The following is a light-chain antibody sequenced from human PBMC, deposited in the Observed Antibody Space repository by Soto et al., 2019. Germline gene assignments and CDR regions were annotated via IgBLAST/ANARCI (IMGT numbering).Light chain of an antibody. V-gene: IGKV2-30*01. Sequence: DAVLTQSPLSLPVNLGQPAAISCRSSQSLVYSNGNAYLIWFQQRPGQSPRRLIYQVSTRDAGVPDRFSGSGSGTYFTLTISRVEAEEVVLHYGMQGTHWPWTSDQETKVEIK. CDR3: MQGTHWPWT. CDR1: QSLVYSNGNAY. J-gene: IGKJ1*01. CDR2: QVS.